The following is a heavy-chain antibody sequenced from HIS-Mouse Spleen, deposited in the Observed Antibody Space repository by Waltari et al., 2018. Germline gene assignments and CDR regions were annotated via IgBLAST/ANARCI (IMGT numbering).Heavy chain of an antibody. V-gene: IGHV4-31*03. J-gene: IGHJ5*02. Sequence: QVQLQESGPGLVKPSQTLSLTCTVPGGSISSCGYFWSWIRQHPGKGLEWIGYIYYSGRTNYNTYLKSRATISGDTSKNQFSLKLSSGTAADTAVYYCAGSPYYDFWSGYSDTWCDHWGQGTLVTVSS. CDR1: GGSISSCGYF. CDR2: IYYSGRT. CDR3: AGSPYYDFWSGYSDTWCDH. D-gene: IGHD3-3*01.